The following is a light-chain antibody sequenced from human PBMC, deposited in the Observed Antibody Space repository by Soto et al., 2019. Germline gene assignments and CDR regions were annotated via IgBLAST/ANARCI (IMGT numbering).Light chain of an antibody. CDR2: DAS. CDR3: QQYHSYWT. CDR1: QTIRSR. V-gene: IGKV1-5*01. Sequence: DIQITHSPSSLSASLVDRVTITFLASQTIRSRLAWFQQKPGKAPKLLIYDASSLESGVPQRFSGSGSGTEFTLTISSLQTDDFSTYYCQQYHSYWTFGQGTKVDIK. J-gene: IGKJ1*01.